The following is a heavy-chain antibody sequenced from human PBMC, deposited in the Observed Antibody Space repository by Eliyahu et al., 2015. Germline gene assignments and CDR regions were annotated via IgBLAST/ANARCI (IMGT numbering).Heavy chain of an antibody. V-gene: IGHV4-4*07. J-gene: IGHJ6*02. CDR1: GXXXXXXY. CDR3: ARSKFPDYYDSGMNYYGMDV. Sequence: QVQLQESGPGLVKPSETLSLTCXVSGXXXXXXYWSWIRPPAGKGLEWIGRIYTSGSTNYNPSLKSRVTMSVDTSKNQFSLKLSSVTAADTAVYYCARSKFPDYYDSGMNYYGMDVWGQGTTVTVSS. CDR2: IYTSGST. D-gene: IGHD3-22*01.